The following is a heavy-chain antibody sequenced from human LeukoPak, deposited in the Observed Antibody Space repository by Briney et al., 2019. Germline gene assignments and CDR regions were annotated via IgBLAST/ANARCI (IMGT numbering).Heavy chain of an antibody. J-gene: IGHJ3*02. Sequence: GGSLRLSCAASGFTFSSYAMSWVRQAPGKGLEWVSAISGSGGSTYNADSVKGRFTISRDNSKNTLYLQMNSLRAEDTAVYYCAKDQRSSWYWSAFDIGGQGTMVTVSS. D-gene: IGHD6-13*01. V-gene: IGHV3-23*01. CDR1: GFTFSSYA. CDR2: ISGSGGST. CDR3: AKDQRSSWYWSAFDI.